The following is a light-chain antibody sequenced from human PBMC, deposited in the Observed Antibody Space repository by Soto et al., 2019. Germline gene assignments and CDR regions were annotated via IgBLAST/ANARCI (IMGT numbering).Light chain of an antibody. J-gene: IGKJ1*01. Sequence: DIVMTQSPDSLAVSLGERATINCKSSQSILYNSNNKNYLAWFQQKSGQPPKLLIYWASTRESGVPDRFSGSGSGTDFTLTVSSLQAEDVAVYYCQQYYDIPWTFGQGTRVEIK. CDR3: QQYYDIPWT. V-gene: IGKV4-1*01. CDR1: QSILYNSNNKNY. CDR2: WAS.